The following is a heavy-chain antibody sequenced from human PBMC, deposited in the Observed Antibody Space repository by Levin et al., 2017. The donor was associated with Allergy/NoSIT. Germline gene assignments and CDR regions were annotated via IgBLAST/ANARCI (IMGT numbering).Heavy chain of an antibody. D-gene: IGHD3-9*01. CDR2: ISWNSGSI. CDR3: AKDISYYDILTGYPDY. J-gene: IGHJ4*02. V-gene: IGHV3-9*01. Sequence: PGGSLRLSCAASGFTFDDYAMHWVRQAPGKGLEWVSGISWNSGSIGYADSVKGRFTISRDNAKNSLYLQMNSLRAEDTALYYCAKDISYYDILTGYPDYWGQGTLVTVSS. CDR1: GFTFDDYA.